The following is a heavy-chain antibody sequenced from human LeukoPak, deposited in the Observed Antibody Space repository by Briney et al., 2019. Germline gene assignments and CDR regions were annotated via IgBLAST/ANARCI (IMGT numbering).Heavy chain of an antibody. J-gene: IGHJ4*02. CDR1: GGTFSSYA. D-gene: IGHD2-21*02. CDR3: ARDQRCGGDCYVFDY. V-gene: IGHV1-69*06. CDR2: IIPIFGTA. Sequence: SVKASCKASGGTFSSYAISWVRQAPGQGLEWMGRIIPIFGTANYAQKFQGRVTITADKSTSTAYMELSSLRSEDTAVYYCARDQRCGGDCYVFDYWGQGTLVTVSS.